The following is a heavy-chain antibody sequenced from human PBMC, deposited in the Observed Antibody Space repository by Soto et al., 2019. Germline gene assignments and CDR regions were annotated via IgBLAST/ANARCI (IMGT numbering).Heavy chain of an antibody. CDR3: ASPHPPPGSGFLFDY. J-gene: IGHJ4*02. D-gene: IGHD2-21*01. CDR2: IIPILGIT. V-gene: IGHV1-69*02. Sequence: QVQLVQSGAEVKKPGSSVKVSCKASGGTFSSYTISWVRQAPGQGLEWMGRIIPILGITNYAQKFQGRVTITGDQSTSQAYMEVSSLRSEGTAVYYCASPHPPPGSGFLFDYWGQGTLVTVSS. CDR1: GGTFSSYT.